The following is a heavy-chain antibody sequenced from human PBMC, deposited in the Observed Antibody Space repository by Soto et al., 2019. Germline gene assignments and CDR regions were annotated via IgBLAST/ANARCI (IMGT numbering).Heavy chain of an antibody. D-gene: IGHD3-22*01. Sequence: HPGGSLRLSCAASGFTFSSYGMHWVRQAPGKGLEWVAVISYDGSNKYYADSVKGRFTISRDNSKNTLYLQMNSLRAEDTAVYYCAKYYYDSKGAFDIWGQGTMVTVSS. CDR2: ISYDGSNK. J-gene: IGHJ3*02. CDR3: AKYYYDSKGAFDI. CDR1: GFTFSSYG. V-gene: IGHV3-30*18.